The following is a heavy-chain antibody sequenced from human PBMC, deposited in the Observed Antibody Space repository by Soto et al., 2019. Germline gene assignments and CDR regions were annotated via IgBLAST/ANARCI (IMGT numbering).Heavy chain of an antibody. CDR3: ARDLLGREDYYYYGMDV. J-gene: IGHJ6*02. V-gene: IGHV3-30-3*01. D-gene: IGHD7-27*01. CDR2: ISYDGSNK. CDR1: GFTFSSYA. Sequence: QVQLVESGGGVVQPGRSLRLSCAASGFTFSSYAMHWVRQAPGKGLEWVAVISYDGSNKYYADSVKGLFTISRDNSKNTLYLQMNSLRAEDTAVYYCARDLLGREDYYYYGMDVWGQGTTVTVSS.